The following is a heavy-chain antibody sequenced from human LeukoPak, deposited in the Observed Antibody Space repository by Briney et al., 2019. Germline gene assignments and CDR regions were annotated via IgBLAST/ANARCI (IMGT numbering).Heavy chain of an antibody. Sequence: PGGSLRLSCAASGFTFSSYAMSWVRQAPGKGLEWVSAISGSGGSTYYADSVQGRFTISRDNAEDSVYLQMNSLRVEDTAVYYCARTYDFGVGPPGDAFDNWGQGTLVTVSS. D-gene: IGHD3-3*01. CDR3: ARTYDFGVGPPGDAFDN. CDR2: ISGSGGST. J-gene: IGHJ3*02. CDR1: GFTFSSYA. V-gene: IGHV3-23*01.